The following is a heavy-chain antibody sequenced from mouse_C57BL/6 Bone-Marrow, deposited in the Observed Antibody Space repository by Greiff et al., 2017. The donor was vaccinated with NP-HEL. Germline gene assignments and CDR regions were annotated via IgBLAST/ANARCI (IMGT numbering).Heavy chain of an antibody. Sequence: VQLKESGAELVRPGASVKLSCTASGFNIKDDYMHWVKQRPEQGLEWIGWIDPENGDTEYASKFQGKATITADTSSNTAYLQLSSLTSEDTAVYYCTTYYGFYAMDYWGQGTSVTVSS. CDR2: IDPENGDT. D-gene: IGHD1-2*01. J-gene: IGHJ4*01. V-gene: IGHV14-4*01. CDR3: TTYYGFYAMDY. CDR1: GFNIKDDY.